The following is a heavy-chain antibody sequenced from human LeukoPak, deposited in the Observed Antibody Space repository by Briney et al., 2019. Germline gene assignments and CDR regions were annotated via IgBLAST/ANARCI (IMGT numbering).Heavy chain of an antibody. J-gene: IGHJ5*02. Sequence: SGGSLRLSCATSGFTFSNAWMNWVRQAPGKGLEWVGRIRSNSDGGTIDYAAPVKGRFALSRDDSKNTLYLQMNSLQTEDTAVYYCATDFYDTTWGQGTLVTVSS. CDR2: IRSNSDGGTI. CDR3: ATDFYDTT. V-gene: IGHV3-15*07. CDR1: GFTFSNAW. D-gene: IGHD3-22*01.